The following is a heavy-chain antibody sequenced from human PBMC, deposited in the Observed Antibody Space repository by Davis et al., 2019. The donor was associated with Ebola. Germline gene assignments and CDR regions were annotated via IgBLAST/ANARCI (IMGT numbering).Heavy chain of an antibody. CDR1: GGSISSGGYY. J-gene: IGHJ4*02. V-gene: IGHV4-39*07. D-gene: IGHD4-23*01. Sequence: PSETLSLTCTVSGGSISSGGYYWSWIRQPPGKGLEWIGEINHSGSTNYNPSLKSRVTISVDTSKNQFSLKLSSVTAADTAVYYCARETGYAYAYGGGGFDYWGQGTLVTVSS. CDR3: ARETGYAYAYGGGGFDY. CDR2: INHSGST.